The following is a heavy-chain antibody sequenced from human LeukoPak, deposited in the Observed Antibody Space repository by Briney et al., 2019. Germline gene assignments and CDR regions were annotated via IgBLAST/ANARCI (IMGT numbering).Heavy chain of an antibody. J-gene: IGHJ4*02. D-gene: IGHD6-13*01. CDR1: GYTFTHYG. V-gene: IGHV3-30*03. CDR2: ISYNGNNK. CDR3: ARAGPSSSWHQFDY. Sequence: GRSLRLSCVISGYTFTHYGFHWVRQAPGKALEWVAYISYNGNNKYEDSVKGRFTISRDNSKNTLLLQMNRLRAEDTAVYYCARAGPSSSWHQFDYWGQGTLVTVSS.